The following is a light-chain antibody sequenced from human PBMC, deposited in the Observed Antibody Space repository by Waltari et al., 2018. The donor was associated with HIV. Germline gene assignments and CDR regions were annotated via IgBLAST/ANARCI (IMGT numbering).Light chain of an antibody. V-gene: IGLV2-14*01. CDR1: HSDVGGYNF. J-gene: IGLJ2*01. CDR3: SSYTSTTTIV. Sequence: QSALPQPASVSGSPGQSITISCTGTHSDVGGYNFVAWYQQHPGKAPKLLIFEVTNRPSGISSRFSGSKSGNTAAMTISGLQAEDEADYYCSSYTSTTTIVFGGGTKVTVL. CDR2: EVT.